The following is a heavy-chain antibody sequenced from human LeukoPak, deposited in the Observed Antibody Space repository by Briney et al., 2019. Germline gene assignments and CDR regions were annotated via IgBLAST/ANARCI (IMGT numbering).Heavy chain of an antibody. CDR1: GYTFTGYY. Sequence: ASVKVSCKASGYTFTGYYMHWVRQAPGQGLEWMGWIDPNSGGTAYAQKFQGRVTMTRDTSISTVYMELSRLRSDDTAVYYCTNVYNSGWYFDYWGQGTLATVSS. V-gene: IGHV1-2*02. CDR3: TNVYNSGWYFDY. D-gene: IGHD6-19*01. CDR2: IDPNSGGT. J-gene: IGHJ4*02.